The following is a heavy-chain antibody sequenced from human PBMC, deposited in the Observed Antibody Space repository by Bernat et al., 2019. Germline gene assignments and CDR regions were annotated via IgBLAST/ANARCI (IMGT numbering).Heavy chain of an antibody. V-gene: IGHV5-10-1*03. CDR2: IDPSDSYT. Sequence: EVQLVQSGAEVKKPGESLRISCKGSGYSFTSYWISWVRQMPGKGLEWMGRIDPSDSYTNYRPSFQGHVTISADKSISTAYLQWSSLKASDTAMYYCARLYSQYQLLLGYFDYWGPGTLVTVSS. CDR1: GYSFTSYW. J-gene: IGHJ4*02. D-gene: IGHD2-2*01. CDR3: ARLYSQYQLLLGYFDY.